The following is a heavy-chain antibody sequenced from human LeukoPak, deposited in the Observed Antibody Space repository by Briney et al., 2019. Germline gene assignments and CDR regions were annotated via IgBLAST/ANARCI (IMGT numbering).Heavy chain of an antibody. CDR2: IYYSGST. CDR1: GGSISSSSYY. D-gene: IGHD2-8*02. CDR3: ASYWWGRNFDY. Sequence: SETLSLTCTVSGGSISSSSYYWGGIRQPPWKGLEWIGSIYYSGSTYYNPSLKSRVTISVDTSKNQFSLKLSSVTAADTAVYYCASYWWGRNFDYWGQGTPVTVSS. V-gene: IGHV4-39*01. J-gene: IGHJ4*02.